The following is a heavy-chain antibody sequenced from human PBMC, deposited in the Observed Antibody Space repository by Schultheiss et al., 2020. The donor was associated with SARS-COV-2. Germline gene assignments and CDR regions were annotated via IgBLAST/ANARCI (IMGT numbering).Heavy chain of an antibody. D-gene: IGHD6-6*01. CDR2: ISSSGSTI. Sequence: GESLKISCAASGFTFSDYYMSWIRQAPGKGLEWVSYISSSGSTIYYADSVKGRFTISRDNAKNSLYLQMNSLRAEDTAVYYCAREIAAHYYYYGMDVWGQGTTVTVSS. CDR1: GFTFSDYY. CDR3: AREIAAHYYYYGMDV. V-gene: IGHV3-11*01. J-gene: IGHJ6*02.